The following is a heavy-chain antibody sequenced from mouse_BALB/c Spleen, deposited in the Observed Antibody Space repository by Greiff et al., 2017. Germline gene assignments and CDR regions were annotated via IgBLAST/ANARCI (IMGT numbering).Heavy chain of an antibody. D-gene: IGHD4-1*01. Sequence: QVQLQQSGAELMKPGASVKISCKATGYTFSSYWIEWVKQRPGHGLEWIGEILPGSGSTNYNEKFKGKATFTADTSSNTAYMQLSSLTSEDSAVYYCARGGWDVAYWGQGTLVTVSA. V-gene: IGHV1-9*01. CDR1: GYTFSSYW. CDR2: ILPGSGST. CDR3: ARGGWDVAY. J-gene: IGHJ3*01.